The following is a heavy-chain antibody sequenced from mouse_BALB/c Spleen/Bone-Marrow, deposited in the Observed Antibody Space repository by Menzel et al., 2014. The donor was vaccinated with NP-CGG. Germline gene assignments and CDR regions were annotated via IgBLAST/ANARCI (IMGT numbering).Heavy chain of an antibody. D-gene: IGHD3-1*01. V-gene: IGHV5-12-2*01. CDR3: ARQLGLRWAMDH. CDR2: ISNGGGST. Sequence: EVKLMESGGGLVQPGGSLKLSCAASGFTFSSYTVSWVRQTPEKRLEWVAYISNGGGSTYYPDTVKGRFTISRDNAKNTLYLQMSSLKSEDTAMYYCARQLGLRWAMDHWGQGTSVTVSS. CDR1: GFTFSSYT. J-gene: IGHJ4*01.